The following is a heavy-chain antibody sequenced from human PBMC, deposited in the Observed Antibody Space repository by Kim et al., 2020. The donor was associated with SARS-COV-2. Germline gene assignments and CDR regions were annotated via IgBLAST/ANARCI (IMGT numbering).Heavy chain of an antibody. V-gene: IGHV4-59*08. CDR3: ARLRGVPSALNWLDT. CDR2: IYYTGTT. Sequence: SETLSLTCSVSGVSVNSYFWSWIRQSPGNGLEWIGYIYYTGTTKFNPSLKSRVTMSLDRSQNHLSLNLTSVTAADTAVYFCARLRGVPSALNWLDTWGQG. D-gene: IGHD3-10*01. J-gene: IGHJ5*02. CDR1: GVSVNSYF.